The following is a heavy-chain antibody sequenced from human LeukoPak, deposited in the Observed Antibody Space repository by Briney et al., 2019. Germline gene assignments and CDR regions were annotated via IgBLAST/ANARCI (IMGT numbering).Heavy chain of an antibody. Sequence: GGSLRLSCAASGFTFDDYAMHWVRQAPGKGLEWVSGITWNSDNIEYADSVKGRFTISRDNAKNTLYLQMTSLRAEDTAVYYCAKDSHDDYYPYLGYYMDVWGKGTTVTVSS. V-gene: IGHV3-9*01. CDR3: AKDSHDDYYPYLGYYMDV. CDR2: ITWNSDNI. J-gene: IGHJ6*03. CDR1: GFTFDDYA. D-gene: IGHD4-17*01.